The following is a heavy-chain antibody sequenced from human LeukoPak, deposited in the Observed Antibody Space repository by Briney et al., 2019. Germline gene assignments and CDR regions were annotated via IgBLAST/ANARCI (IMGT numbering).Heavy chain of an antibody. V-gene: IGHV3-23*01. CDR2: MSGSGGST. D-gene: IGHD3-9*01. CDR1: VFTYADYS. Sequence: PGRSLRLSCTASVFTYADYSMSWVRQAPGKGLEWVSSMSGSGGSTYYADYVKGRFTISRDNSKNTLYLQMNSLRAEDTALYYCAKPILTGYLGSLRSYYYYGMDVWGQGTTVTVSS. CDR3: AKPILTGYLGSLRSYYYYGMDV. J-gene: IGHJ6*02.